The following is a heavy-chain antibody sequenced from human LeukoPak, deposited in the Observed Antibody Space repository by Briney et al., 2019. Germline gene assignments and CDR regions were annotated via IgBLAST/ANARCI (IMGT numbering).Heavy chain of an antibody. D-gene: IGHD5-24*01. CDR2: ISAYNGNT. J-gene: IGHJ5*02. Sequence: ASVKVSCKASGYTFTSYGISWVRQAPGQGLEWMGWISAYNGNTNYAQKLQGRVTMTTDTSTSTAYMELRSLRSDDTAVYYCARAWLGLTGDGYTADNWFDPWGQGTLVTVSS. CDR3: ARAWLGLTGDGYTADNWFDP. CDR1: GYTFTSYG. V-gene: IGHV1-18*01.